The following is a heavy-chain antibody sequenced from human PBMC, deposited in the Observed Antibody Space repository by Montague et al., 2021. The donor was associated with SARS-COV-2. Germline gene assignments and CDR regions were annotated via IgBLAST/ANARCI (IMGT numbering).Heavy chain of an antibody. Sequence: SKTLSLTCAVYGGSFSGYDWTWIRHSPGKGLEWIGEITDNGSTKYNPSLKSRVTVSSDTSKNQFSLKLKSVTAADTAVYYCARGRVEITMMAVVFTGGIYYFDYWGRGTLVIASS. V-gene: IGHV4-34*01. D-gene: IGHD3-22*01. CDR2: ITDNGST. J-gene: IGHJ4*02. CDR1: GGSFSGYD. CDR3: ARGRVEITMMAVVFTGGIYYFDY.